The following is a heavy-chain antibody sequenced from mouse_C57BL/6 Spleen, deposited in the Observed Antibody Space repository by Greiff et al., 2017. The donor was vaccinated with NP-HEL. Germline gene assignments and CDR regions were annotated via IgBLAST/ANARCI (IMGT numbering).Heavy chain of an antibody. D-gene: IGHD1-1*01. J-gene: IGHJ4*01. CDR1: GYTFTSYW. Sequence: QVQLQQPGAELVMPGASVKLSCKASGYTFTSYWMHWVKQRPGQGLEWIGEIDPSDSYTNYNQKFKGKSTLTVDKSSSTAYMQLSSLTSEDSAVYYCARGGFRGSSQLDYWGQGTSVTVSS. CDR3: ARGGFRGSSQLDY. V-gene: IGHV1-69*01. CDR2: IDPSDSYT.